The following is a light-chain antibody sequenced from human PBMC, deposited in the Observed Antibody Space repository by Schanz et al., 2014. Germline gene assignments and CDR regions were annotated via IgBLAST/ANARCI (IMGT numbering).Light chain of an antibody. V-gene: IGKV3D-20*01. J-gene: IGKJ2*01. Sequence: EIVLAQSPATLSLSPGERATLSCGASQSVSSNYLAWYQKRPGLAPRLLIYEASSRATGIPDRFSGSGSGADFTLTISRLEPEDFAVYYCQQYNNWPYTFGQGTKLEIK. CDR3: QQYNNWPYT. CDR2: EAS. CDR1: QSVSSNY.